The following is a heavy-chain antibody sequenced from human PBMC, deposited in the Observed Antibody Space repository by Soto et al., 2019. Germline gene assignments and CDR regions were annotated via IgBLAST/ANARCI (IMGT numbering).Heavy chain of an antibody. CDR2: IGSSSNYI. D-gene: IGHD2-2*01. Sequence: GGSLRLSCAASGFTFSSFAMTWVRQAPCKGLESVASIGSSSNYIYYADSVKGRFTISRDNAKNSLFLQMNSLRAEDTAVYYCATLTYCSSASCPNYYYVMDVWGQGTTVTVSS. CDR1: GFTFSSFA. CDR3: ATLTYCSSASCPNYYYVMDV. V-gene: IGHV3-21*06. J-gene: IGHJ6*02.